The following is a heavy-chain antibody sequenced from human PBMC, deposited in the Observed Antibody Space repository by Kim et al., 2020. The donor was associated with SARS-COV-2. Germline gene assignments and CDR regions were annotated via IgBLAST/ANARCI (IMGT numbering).Heavy chain of an antibody. CDR3: TTVWAVKRIVVVPAAKDAFDI. Sequence: GGSLRLSCAASGFTFSNAWMSWVRQAPGKGLEWVGRIKSKTDGGTTDSAAPVKGRFTISRDDSKNTLYLQMNSLKTEDTAVYYCTTVWAVKRIVVVPAAKDAFDIWGQGTMVTVSS. CDR1: GFTFSNAW. D-gene: IGHD2-2*01. V-gene: IGHV3-15*01. CDR2: IKSKTDGGTT. J-gene: IGHJ3*02.